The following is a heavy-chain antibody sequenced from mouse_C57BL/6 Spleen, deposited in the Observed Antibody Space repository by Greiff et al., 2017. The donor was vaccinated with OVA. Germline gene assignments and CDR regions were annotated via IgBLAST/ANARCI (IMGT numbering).Heavy chain of an antibody. J-gene: IGHJ3*01. CDR2: IDPSDSYT. V-gene: IGHV1-69*01. CDR3: ARSDKSNGFAY. D-gene: IGHD2-5*01. Sequence: VQLQQPGAELVMPGASVKLSCKASGYTFTSYWMHWVKQRPGQGLEWIGEIDPSDSYTNYNQKFKGKSTLTVDKSSSTAYMQLSSLTSEDSAVYYCARSDKSNGFAYWGQGTLVTVSA. CDR1: GYTFTSYW.